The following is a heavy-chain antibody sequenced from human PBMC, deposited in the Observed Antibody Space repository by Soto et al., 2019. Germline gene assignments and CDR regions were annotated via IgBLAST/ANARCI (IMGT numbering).Heavy chain of an antibody. J-gene: IGHJ4*02. V-gene: IGHV3-74*01. Sequence: EVQLVESGGGLVQSGGSLRLSCAASGFSFSNYWMHWVRKAPGKGLVWVSRTNEDGSRTDYADSVQGRFTISRDNANNALYLHMNSLRAEDTAIYYCSTDLSGQYDYWGQGVLVTVSS. CDR2: TNEDGSRT. CDR3: STDLSGQYDY. D-gene: IGHD3-16*02. CDR1: GFSFSNYW.